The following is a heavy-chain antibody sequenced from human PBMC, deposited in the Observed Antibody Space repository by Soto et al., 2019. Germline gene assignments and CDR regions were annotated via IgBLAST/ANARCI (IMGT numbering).Heavy chain of an antibody. V-gene: IGHV1-18*01. Sequence: QVQLVQSGAEVKKPGASVKVSCKASGYTFTSFGISWVRQAPGQGLEWMGWISAYNGNTNYAENLQGRVTMTTDTSTSPAYMELRSLGSDDPAVYYCARDHRGGTDAFDIWGQGTMVTVSS. D-gene: IGHD2-15*01. CDR3: ARDHRGGTDAFDI. CDR2: ISAYNGNT. CDR1: GYTFTSFG. J-gene: IGHJ3*02.